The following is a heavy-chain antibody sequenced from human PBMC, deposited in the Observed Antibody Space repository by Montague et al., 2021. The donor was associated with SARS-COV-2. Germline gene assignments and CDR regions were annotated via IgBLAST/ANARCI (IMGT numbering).Heavy chain of an antibody. V-gene: IGHV4-4*02. D-gene: IGHD3-10*01. J-gene: IGHJ2*01. Sequence: SETLSLTCAVSGGSLSTPHYWSWVRQPPGKGLEWIGEVHHSGNANYNASFNGRVTISVDKSNNQFSLTLTSVTAADTAVYYCAREFEGYFDLWGRGTLVMVSS. CDR3: AREFEGYFDL. CDR1: GGSLSTPHY. CDR2: VHHSGNA.